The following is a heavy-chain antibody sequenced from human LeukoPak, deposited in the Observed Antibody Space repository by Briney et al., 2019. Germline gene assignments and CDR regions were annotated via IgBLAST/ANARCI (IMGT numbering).Heavy chain of an antibody. CDR3: TTVTAMVTSYYYYYMDV. CDR1: GFTFSSYA. Sequence: GGSLRLSCAASGFTFSSYAMSWVRQAPGKGLEWVSAISGSGGSTYYADSVKGRFTISRDNSKNTLYLQMNSPRAEDTAVYYCTTVTAMVTSYYYYYMDVWGKGTTVTVSS. CDR2: ISGSGGST. D-gene: IGHD5-18*01. J-gene: IGHJ6*03. V-gene: IGHV3-23*01.